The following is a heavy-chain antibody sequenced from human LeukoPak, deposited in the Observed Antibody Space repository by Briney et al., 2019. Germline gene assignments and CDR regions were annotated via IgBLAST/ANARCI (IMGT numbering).Heavy chain of an antibody. V-gene: IGHV3-21*04. Sequence: GGSLRLSCAASGFTFSSYSMNWVRQAPGKGLEWVSSISSSSSYIYYADSVKGRFTISRDNSKSTLYLQMNSLRAEDTAVYHCAKVQHSGYDMTFDYWGQGTLVTVSS. CDR2: ISSSSSYI. D-gene: IGHD5-12*01. J-gene: IGHJ4*02. CDR1: GFTFSSYS. CDR3: AKVQHSGYDMTFDY.